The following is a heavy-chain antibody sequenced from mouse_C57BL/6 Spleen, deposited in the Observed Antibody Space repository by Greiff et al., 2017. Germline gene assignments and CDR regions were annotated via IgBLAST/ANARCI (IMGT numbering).Heavy chain of an antibody. CDR1: GFTFSDYG. D-gene: IGHD1-1*01. CDR3: ARGYYYGSSYYAMDY. J-gene: IGHJ4*01. Sequence: DVMLVESGGGLVKPGGSLKLSCAASGFTFSDYGMHWVRQAPEKGLEWVAYISSGSSTIYYADTVKGRFTISIDNAKNTLFLQMTSLRSEDTAMYYCARGYYYGSSYYAMDYWGQGTSVTVSS. V-gene: IGHV5-17*01. CDR2: ISSGSSTI.